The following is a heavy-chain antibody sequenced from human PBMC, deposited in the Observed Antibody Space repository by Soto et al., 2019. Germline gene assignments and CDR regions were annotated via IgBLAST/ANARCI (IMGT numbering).Heavy chain of an antibody. CDR2: ISSNGGST. Sequence: PGGSLRLSCSASGFTFSSYAMHWVRQAPGKGLEYVSAISSNGGSTYYADSVKGRFTISRVNSKNILYLQMSSLRAEDTAVYYCVKDRGGDIVVVPAAGMDVWGQGTTVPSP. CDR3: VKDRGGDIVVVPAAGMDV. D-gene: IGHD2-2*01. J-gene: IGHJ6*02. CDR1: GFTFSSYA. V-gene: IGHV3-64D*08.